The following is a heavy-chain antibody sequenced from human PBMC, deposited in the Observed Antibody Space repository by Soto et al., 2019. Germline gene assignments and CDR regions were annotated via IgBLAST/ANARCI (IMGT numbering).Heavy chain of an antibody. J-gene: IGHJ4*02. CDR3: AKIATVGSIGFELASDY. V-gene: IGHV3-23*01. CDR1: GFTFSNYD. D-gene: IGHD6-6*01. Sequence: PGGSLRLSCVASGFTFSNYDMSWVRQAPGKGLEWVSGISETGDTTNYADSVKGRFIISRDNSKNTLSLLMNSLRTEDMAIYYCAKIATVGSIGFELASDYWGQGILVTVSS. CDR2: ISETGDTT.